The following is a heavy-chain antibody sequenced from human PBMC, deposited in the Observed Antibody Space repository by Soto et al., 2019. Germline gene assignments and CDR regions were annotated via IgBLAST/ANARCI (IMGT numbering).Heavy chain of an antibody. CDR1: GGSFSGYY. CDR2: INHSGST. D-gene: IGHD6-6*01. CDR3: ARWAYSSSPLYYYYGMDV. V-gene: IGHV4-34*01. Sequence: QVQLQQWGAGLLKPSETLSLTCAVYGGSFSGYYWSWIRQPPGKGLEWIGEINHSGSTNYNPSLKSRVTISVDTSKNQFSLKLSSVTAADTAVYYCARWAYSSSPLYYYYGMDVWGQGTTVTVSS. J-gene: IGHJ6*02.